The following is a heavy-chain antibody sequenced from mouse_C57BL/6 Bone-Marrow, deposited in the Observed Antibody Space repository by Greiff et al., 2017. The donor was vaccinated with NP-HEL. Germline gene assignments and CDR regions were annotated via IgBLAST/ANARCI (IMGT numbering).Heavy chain of an antibody. CDR1: GYTFTSYW. CDR3: APRYGYLFAY. D-gene: IGHD2-2*01. V-gene: IGHV1-64*01. J-gene: IGHJ3*01. CDR2: IHPNSGST. Sequence: VQLQQSGAELVKPGASVKLSCKASGYTFTSYWMHWVKQRPGQGLEWIGMIHPNSGSTNYNEKFKSKATLTVDKSSSTAYMQLSSLTSEDSAVYYCAPRYGYLFAYWGQGTLVTVSA.